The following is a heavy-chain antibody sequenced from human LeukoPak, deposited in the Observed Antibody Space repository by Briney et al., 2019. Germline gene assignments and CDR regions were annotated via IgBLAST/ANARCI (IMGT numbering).Heavy chain of an antibody. D-gene: IGHD6-19*01. CDR2: IIPIFGTA. CDR3: ARALYAVAGTWWFDP. CDR1: GYTFTSYD. J-gene: IGHJ5*02. Sequence: SVKVSCKASGYTFTSYDINWVRQATGQGLEWMGGIIPIFGTANYAQKFQGRVTITADESTSTAYMELSSLRSEDTAVYYCARALYAVAGTWWFDPWGQGTLVTVSS. V-gene: IGHV1-69*13.